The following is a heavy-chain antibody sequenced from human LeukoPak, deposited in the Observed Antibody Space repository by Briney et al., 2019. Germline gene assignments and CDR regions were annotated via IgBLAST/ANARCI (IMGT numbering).Heavy chain of an antibody. CDR3: ARGGYDYPNWFDP. V-gene: IGHV4-59*01. Sequence: SETLSLTCTASGGSISSYYWSWIRQPPGKGLEWIGYIYYSGSTNYNPSLKSRVTISVDTSKNQFSLKLSSVTASDTAVYYCARGGYDYPNWFDPWGQGTLVTVSS. D-gene: IGHD5-12*01. CDR1: GGSISSYY. CDR2: IYYSGST. J-gene: IGHJ5*02.